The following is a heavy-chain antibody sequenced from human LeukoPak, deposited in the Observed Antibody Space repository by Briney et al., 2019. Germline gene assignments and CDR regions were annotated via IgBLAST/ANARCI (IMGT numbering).Heavy chain of an antibody. D-gene: IGHD1-26*01. CDR3: ASWDGFKVDY. CDR2: ISYDGSNK. J-gene: IGHJ4*02. CDR1: GFTFSSYA. Sequence: PGRSLRLSCAASGFTFSSYAMHWVRQAPGKGLEWVAVISYDGSNKYYADSVKGRFTIYRDNSKNTLYLEMNSLRAEDTAVYYCASWDGFKVDYWGQGTLVTVSS. V-gene: IGHV3-30-3*01.